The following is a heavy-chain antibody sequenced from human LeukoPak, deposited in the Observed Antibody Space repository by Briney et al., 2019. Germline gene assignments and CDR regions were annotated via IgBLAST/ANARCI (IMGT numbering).Heavy chain of an antibody. D-gene: IGHD3-22*01. J-gene: IGHJ5*02. CDR3: ARGGGYYYDSSGDPRPNNWFDP. CDR2: IIPIFGTA. CDR1: GGTFSSYA. V-gene: IGHV1-69*13. Sequence: SVKVSCKASGGTFSSYAISWVRQAPGQGLEWMGGIIPIFGTANYAQKFQGRVTITADESTSTAYMELSSLRSEDTAVYYCARGGGYYYDSSGDPRPNNWFDPWGQGTLVTVSS.